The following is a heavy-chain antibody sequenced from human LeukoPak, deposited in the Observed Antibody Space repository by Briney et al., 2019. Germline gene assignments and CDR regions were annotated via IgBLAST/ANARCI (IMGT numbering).Heavy chain of an antibody. V-gene: IGHV3-53*01. CDR3: ARDFLGMATDY. D-gene: IGHD5-24*01. CDR1: GFTVSSNY. CDR2: IYSGGST. Sequence: GRSLRLSCAASGFTVSSNYMSWVRQAPGKGLEWVSVIYSGGSTYYADSVKGRFTISRDNSKNTLYLQMNSLRAEDTAVYYCARDFLGMATDYWGQGTLVTVSS. J-gene: IGHJ4*02.